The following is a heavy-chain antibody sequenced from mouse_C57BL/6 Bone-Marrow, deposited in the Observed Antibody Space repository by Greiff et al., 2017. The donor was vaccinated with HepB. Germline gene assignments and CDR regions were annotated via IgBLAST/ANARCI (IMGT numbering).Heavy chain of an antibody. Sequence: EVQVVESGGGLVKPGGSLKLSCAASGFTFSSYAMSWVRQTPEKRLEWVATISDGGSYTYYPDNVKGRFTISRDNAKNNLYLQMSHLKSEDTAMYYCARAAVVAKGYAMDYWGQGTSVTVSS. D-gene: IGHD1-1*01. CDR1: GFTFSSYA. J-gene: IGHJ4*01. CDR2: ISDGGSYT. V-gene: IGHV5-4*01. CDR3: ARAAVVAKGYAMDY.